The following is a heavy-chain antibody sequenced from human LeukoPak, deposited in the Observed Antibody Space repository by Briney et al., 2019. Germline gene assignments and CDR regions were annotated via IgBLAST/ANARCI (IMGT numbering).Heavy chain of an antibody. V-gene: IGHV3-23*01. CDR2: ISGSGGST. D-gene: IGHD2-8*01. Sequence: GRSLRLSCAASGFTFSSYAMSWVRQAPGKGLEWVSAISGSGGSTYYADSVKGRFTISRDNSKNTLYLQMNSLRAEDTAVYYCAKVYCTNGVCFDFDYWGQGTLVTVSS. CDR3: AKVYCTNGVCFDFDY. CDR1: GFTFSSYA. J-gene: IGHJ4*02.